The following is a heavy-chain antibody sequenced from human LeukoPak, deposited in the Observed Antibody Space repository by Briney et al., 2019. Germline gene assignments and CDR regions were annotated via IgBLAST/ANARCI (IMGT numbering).Heavy chain of an antibody. Sequence: ASVTVSCKASGYSFTSYGISWVRQATGQGFEWMGWISAYNGNTNYAQKVQGRVTMTSDPSTTTAYLEVGSLRSDDTAVYYCARGSVVTLAFDIWGQGTMVTVSS. CDR2: ISAYNGNT. CDR1: GYSFTSYG. V-gene: IGHV1-18*01. J-gene: IGHJ3*02. D-gene: IGHD4-23*01. CDR3: ARGSVVTLAFDI.